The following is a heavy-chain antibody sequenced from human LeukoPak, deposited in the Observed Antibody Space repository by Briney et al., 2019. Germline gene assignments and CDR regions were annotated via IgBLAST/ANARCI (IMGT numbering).Heavy chain of an antibody. CDR3: ARHGRYYGSGRTITYYYYMDV. D-gene: IGHD3-10*01. CDR2: IYHSGST. V-gene: IGHV4-38-2*02. J-gene: IGHJ6*03. Sequence: PSETLSLTCTVSGYSISSGYYWGWIRQPPGKGLEWIGSIYHSGSTYYNPSLKSRVTISVDTSKNQFSLKLSSVTAADTAVYYCARHGRYYGSGRTITYYYYMDVWGKGTTVTISS. CDR1: GYSISSGYY.